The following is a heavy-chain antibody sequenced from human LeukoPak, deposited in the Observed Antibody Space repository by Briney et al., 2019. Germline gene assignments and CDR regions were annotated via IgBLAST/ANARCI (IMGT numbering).Heavy chain of an antibody. CDR3: ARPDCSDGGCYLLIS. J-gene: IGHJ3*01. D-gene: IGHD2-15*01. CDR2: IDPSDSST. CDR1: GYSFTSYW. Sequence: GESLKISCKGSGYSFTSYWISWVRQMPGKGREWMGRIDPSDSSTNYSPSFQCHVTISVDKSINTAYLQRSSLKAPDTAMYYCARPDCSDGGCYLLISWGLGTMVTVSS. V-gene: IGHV5-10-1*01.